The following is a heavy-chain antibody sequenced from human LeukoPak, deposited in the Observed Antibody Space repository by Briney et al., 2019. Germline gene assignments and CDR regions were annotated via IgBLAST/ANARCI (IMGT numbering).Heavy chain of an antibody. D-gene: IGHD2-15*01. Sequence: GGSLRLSCAASGFTFSSNYMSWVRQAPGKGLEWVSVIYSGGSTSYADSVKGRFTISRDNSENTLYLQMNSLRAEDKAVYYCATDRYCSGGNCYEYIYWGQGSLVTVSS. CDR2: IYSGGST. CDR3: ATDRYCSGGNCYEYIY. J-gene: IGHJ4*02. V-gene: IGHV3-66*01. CDR1: GFTFSSNY.